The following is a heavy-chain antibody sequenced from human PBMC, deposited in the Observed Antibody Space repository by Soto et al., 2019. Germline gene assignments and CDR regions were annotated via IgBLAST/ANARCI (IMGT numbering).Heavy chain of an antibody. CDR2: ITHSGST. CDR3: ARSSVRGWSY. J-gene: IGHJ4*02. CDR1: GGSFSGYY. V-gene: IGHV4-34*01. D-gene: IGHD3-10*02. Sequence: SETLSLTCAVYGGSFSGYYWTWIRQPPGKGLEWIGEITHSGSTNYNPSLKSRVTISVDTSKNQFFLNLNPVTAADTAVYYCARSSVRGWSYWGQGTLVTVSS.